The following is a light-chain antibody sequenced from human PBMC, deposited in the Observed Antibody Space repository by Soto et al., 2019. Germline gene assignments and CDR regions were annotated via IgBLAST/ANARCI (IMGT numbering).Light chain of an antibody. CDR1: QSVLYSSNNKNY. J-gene: IGKJ4*01. CDR3: QQYYSTPLT. V-gene: IGKV4-1*01. CDR2: WAS. Sequence: DIVMTHSPDSLAVSLVEMATINCKSSQSVLYSSNNKNYLAWYQQKPGQPPKLLIYWASTRESGVPDRFSGSGSGTDFTLTISSLQAEDVAVYYCQQYYSTPLTFGGGTKVDIK.